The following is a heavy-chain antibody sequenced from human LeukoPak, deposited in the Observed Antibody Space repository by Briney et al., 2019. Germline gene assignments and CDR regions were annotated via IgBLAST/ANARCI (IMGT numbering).Heavy chain of an antibody. CDR1: GFTFSSYG. V-gene: IGHV3-30*02. CDR2: IRYDGSNK. D-gene: IGHD5-24*01. J-gene: IGHJ4*02. Sequence: GGSLRLSCAASGFTFSSYGMHWVRQAPGKGLEWVAFIRYDGSNKYYADSVKGRFTISRDNSKNTLYLQMNSLRAEDTAVYYCARDGGDGYNWGYYFDYWAREPWSPSPQ. CDR3: ARDGGDGYNWGYYFDY.